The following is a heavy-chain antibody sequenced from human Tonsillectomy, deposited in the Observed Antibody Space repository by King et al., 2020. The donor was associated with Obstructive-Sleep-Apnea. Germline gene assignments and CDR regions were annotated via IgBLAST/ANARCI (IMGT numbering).Heavy chain of an antibody. Sequence: VQLVESGGGLVQPGWSLRLSCAASGFTFSSYWMHWVLQGPGKGMVCVSRINSDGSTTSYADSVRGRFTISRDNVKNTLYLQMNSVRVEDTAVYYCARDDSSSWTDPVSNAEYFHHWGQGTLVTVSS. CDR1: GFTFSSYW. CDR3: ARDDSSSWTDPVSNAEYFHH. V-gene: IGHV3-74*01. CDR2: INSDGSTT. J-gene: IGHJ1*01. D-gene: IGHD6-13*01.